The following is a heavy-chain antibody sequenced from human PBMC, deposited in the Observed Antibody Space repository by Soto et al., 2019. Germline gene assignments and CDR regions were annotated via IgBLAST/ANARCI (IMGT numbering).Heavy chain of an antibody. D-gene: IGHD6-13*01. CDR1: GDSVSSNSAA. Sequence: SQTLSLTCSISGDSVSSNSAAWNWIRQSPSRGLEWLGRTYYRSKWYNDYAVSVKSRITINPDTSKNQFSLQLNSVTPEDTAVYYCARATSYSSSWYHYYYYGRDVWGQGTTVTVSS. J-gene: IGHJ6*02. CDR3: ARATSYSSSWYHYYYYGRDV. V-gene: IGHV6-1*01. CDR2: TYYRSKWYN.